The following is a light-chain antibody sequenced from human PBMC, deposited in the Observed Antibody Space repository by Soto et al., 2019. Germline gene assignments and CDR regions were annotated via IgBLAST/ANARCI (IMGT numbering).Light chain of an antibody. CDR3: QSYDSTLSARYV. CDR2: GNN. V-gene: IGLV1-40*01. CDR1: SSNIGADYD. J-gene: IGLJ1*01. Sequence: QSVLTXPPSVSGAPGQRVTISCTGSSSNIGADYDVHWYQQRPGTAPKLLIFGNNNRPSGVPDRFSGSKSGTSASLAITGLQAEDEGDYYCQSYDSTLSARYVFGTGTKVTVL.